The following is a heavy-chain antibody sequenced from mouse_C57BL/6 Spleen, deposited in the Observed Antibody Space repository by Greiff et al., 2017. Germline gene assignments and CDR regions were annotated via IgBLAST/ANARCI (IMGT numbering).Heavy chain of an antibody. V-gene: IGHV14-4*01. Sequence: EVQLQQSGAELVRPGASVKLSCTASGFNIKDDYMHWVKQRPEQGLEWIGWIDPENGDTEYASKFQGKATITADTSSNTAYLQLSSLTSEDTAVYYCTTGGNNYYGSSYAMDYWGQGTSVTVSS. CDR3: TTGGNNYYGSSYAMDY. D-gene: IGHD1-1*01. CDR2: IDPENGDT. J-gene: IGHJ4*01. CDR1: GFNIKDDY.